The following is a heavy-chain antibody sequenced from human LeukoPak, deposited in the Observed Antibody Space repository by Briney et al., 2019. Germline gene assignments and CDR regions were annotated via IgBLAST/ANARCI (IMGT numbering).Heavy chain of an antibody. CDR3: ARWDSSGLTGGGAFDI. CDR2: ISGSGGST. J-gene: IGHJ3*02. Sequence: AGGSLRLSCAASGFTFSSYAMSWVRQAPGKGLEWVSAISGSGGSTYYADSVKGRFTISRDNSKNTLYLQMNSLRAEDTAVYYCARWDSSGLTGGGAFDIWGQGTMVTVSS. D-gene: IGHD6-19*01. V-gene: IGHV3-23*01. CDR1: GFTFSSYA.